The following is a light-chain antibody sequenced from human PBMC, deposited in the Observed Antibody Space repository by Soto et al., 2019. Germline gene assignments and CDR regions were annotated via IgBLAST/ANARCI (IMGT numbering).Light chain of an antibody. CDR2: GAS. CDR3: QQYGDLPWT. J-gene: IGKJ1*01. CDR1: QSVTSSC. Sequence: EIVLTQSPGTLSLSPGERATLSCRASQSVTSSCLTWYQQKPGQAPRLLIYGASTRAAGILDRFSGSGSGTDFTLTIDRLESEDFAVYFCQQYGDLPWTFGQGTKVDIK. V-gene: IGKV3-20*01.